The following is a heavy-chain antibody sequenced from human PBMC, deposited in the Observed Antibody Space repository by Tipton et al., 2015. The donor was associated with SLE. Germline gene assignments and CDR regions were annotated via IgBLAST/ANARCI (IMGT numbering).Heavy chain of an antibody. V-gene: IGHV4-61*09. Sequence: LRLSCTVSGGSISSGSYYWSWIRQPAGKGLEWIGYIYASGSTNYSPSLKSRVTISVDTSKNQFSLKLSSVTAADTAVYYCARASSGWYYWGQGTLVTVSS. J-gene: IGHJ4*02. CDR1: GGSISSGSYY. D-gene: IGHD6-19*01. CDR2: IYASGST. CDR3: ARASSGWYY.